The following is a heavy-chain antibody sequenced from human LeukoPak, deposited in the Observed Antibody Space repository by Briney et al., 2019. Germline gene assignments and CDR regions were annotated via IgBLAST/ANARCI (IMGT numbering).Heavy chain of an antibody. J-gene: IGHJ4*02. D-gene: IGHD1-26*01. CDR1: GFTFDDYA. CDR3: ARGGELLRPADY. Sequence: GGSLRLSCAASGFTFDDYAMHWVRQAPGKGLEWVSGISWNSGSIGYADSVKGRFTISRDNAENSLYLQMNNLRAEDTAVYYCARGGELLRPADYWGQGTLVTVSS. V-gene: IGHV3-9*01. CDR2: ISWNSGSI.